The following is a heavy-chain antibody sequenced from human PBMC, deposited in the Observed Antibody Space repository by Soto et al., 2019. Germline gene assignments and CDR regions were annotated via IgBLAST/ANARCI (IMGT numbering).Heavy chain of an antibody. V-gene: IGHV3-23*01. D-gene: IGHD6-6*01. Sequence: PEGSLRLSCAASGFTFSSYAMSWVRQAPGKGLEWVSAISGSGSSTYYADSVKGRFTISRDNAKNTLYLQMNSLRAEDTAVYYCARDHRPVMLRYYYGMDVWGQGTTVTVSS. CDR2: ISGSGSST. CDR1: GFTFSSYA. CDR3: ARDHRPVMLRYYYGMDV. J-gene: IGHJ6*02.